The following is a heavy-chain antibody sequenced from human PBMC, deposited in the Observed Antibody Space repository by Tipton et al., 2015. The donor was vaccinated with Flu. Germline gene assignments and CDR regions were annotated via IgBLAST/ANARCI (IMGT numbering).Heavy chain of an antibody. CDR2: IYHSGST. J-gene: IGHJ4*02. D-gene: IGHD2-2*01. Sequence: TLSLTCTVSGYSISSGYYWGWIRQPPGKGLEWIGGIYHSGSTYYNPSLKSRVTISVDTSKNQFSLKLSSVTAADTAVYYCARETPYCSSTSCYLRSSTGFDYWGQGTLVTVSS. CDR3: ARETPYCSSTSCYLRSSTGFDY. V-gene: IGHV4-38-2*02. CDR1: GYSISSGYY.